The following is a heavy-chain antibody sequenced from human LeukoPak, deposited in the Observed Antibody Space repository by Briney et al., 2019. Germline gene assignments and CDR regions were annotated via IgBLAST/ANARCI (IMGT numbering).Heavy chain of an antibody. CDR1: GYTFTGYY. V-gene: IGHV1-2*02. J-gene: IGHJ5*02. D-gene: IGHD2-2*01. Sequence: GASVKVSCKASGYTFTGYYMHWVRQAPGQGLEWMGWINPNSGGTNYAQKFQGRVTMTRDTSISTAYMELSRLRSDDTAVYYCAREDCSSTSCYSLGSWFDPWGQGTLVTVSS. CDR3: AREDCSSTSCYSLGSWFDP. CDR2: INPNSGGT.